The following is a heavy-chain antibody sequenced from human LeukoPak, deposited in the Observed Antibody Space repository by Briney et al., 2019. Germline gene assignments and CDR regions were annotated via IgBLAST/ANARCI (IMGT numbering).Heavy chain of an antibody. CDR3: ATILGGSSLAYLDC. Sequence: VASVKVSCEASGYTFTGYHIHWVRQAPGQGLEWMGWINPNSGGTNYAQKFQGRVTMTIDTSISSAYMEVNSLRSDDTAVYYCATILGGSSLAYLDCWGQGTLVTVSS. J-gene: IGHJ4*02. CDR1: GYTFTGYH. V-gene: IGHV1-2*02. D-gene: IGHD1-26*01. CDR2: INPNSGGT.